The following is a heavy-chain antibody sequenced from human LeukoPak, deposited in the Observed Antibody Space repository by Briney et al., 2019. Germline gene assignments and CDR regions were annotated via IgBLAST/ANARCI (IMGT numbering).Heavy chain of an antibody. CDR3: ARDMEPDAFDI. CDR1: GFTFSTYE. CDR2: ISSRGSAI. D-gene: IGHD1-1*01. V-gene: IGHV3-48*03. J-gene: IGHJ3*02. Sequence: GGSLRLSCAASGFTFSTYEMNWVRQAPGKGLEWVSYISSRGSAIYYADSVKGRFTIPRDIAKTSLYLQMNSLRAEDTAIYYCARDMEPDAFDIWGQGTMVTVSS.